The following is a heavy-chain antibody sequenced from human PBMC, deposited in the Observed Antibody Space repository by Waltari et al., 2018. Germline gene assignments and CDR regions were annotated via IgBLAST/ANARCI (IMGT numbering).Heavy chain of an antibody. CDR2: TKNRGNSHIT. D-gene: IGHD1-1*01. Sequence: EVQLVESGGGLVQPGGSLRLSCVGSGFTLTDHYMDWVRQAPVKGLEWVSRTKNRGNSHITDYAASVKGRFIGSRDDSKNSLYLQMNNLQTEDTAVYYCARDTATALDSWGQGTLVIVSS. CDR1: GFTLTDHY. V-gene: IGHV3-72*01. J-gene: IGHJ5*01. CDR3: ARDTATALDS.